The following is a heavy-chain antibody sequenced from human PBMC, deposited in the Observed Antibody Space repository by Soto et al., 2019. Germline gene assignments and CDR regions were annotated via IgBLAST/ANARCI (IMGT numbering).Heavy chain of an antibody. CDR1: GFTFSSNA. J-gene: IGHJ4*03. CDR2: VSGDGYAS. Sequence: EVRLLESGGGLVQPGGSLRLSCAGSGFTFSSNAMSWVRQAPGKGLEWVSSVSGDGYASDYADSVKGRFTVSRHNSKSTLYLQMNNLRAEDTAVYYCAKRHYYGSGSFALATWGQGTLVTVSS. CDR3: AKRHYYGSGSFALAT. D-gene: IGHD3-10*01. V-gene: IGHV3-23*01.